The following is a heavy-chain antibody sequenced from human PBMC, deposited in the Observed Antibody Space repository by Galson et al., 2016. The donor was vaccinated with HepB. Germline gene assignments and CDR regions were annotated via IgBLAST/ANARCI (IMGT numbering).Heavy chain of an antibody. CDR2: ISGNGDSI. Sequence: SLRLSCAASGFTFSSYAMSWVRQAPGKGLEWVSAISGNGDSIYYADSVRGRFTISRDNSKNTLFLQLNSLRAEDTAVFYCAKDVHYDFWSALHNYFEYWGQGTLVTVSS. V-gene: IGHV3-23*01. CDR1: GFTFSSYA. J-gene: IGHJ4*02. D-gene: IGHD3-3*01. CDR3: AKDVHYDFWSALHNYFEY.